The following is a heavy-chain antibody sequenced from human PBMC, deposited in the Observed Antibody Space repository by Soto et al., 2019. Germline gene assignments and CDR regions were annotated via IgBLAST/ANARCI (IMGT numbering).Heavy chain of an antibody. CDR2: IWYDGSNK. J-gene: IGHJ5*02. Sequence: PGGSLRLSCAASGFTFSSYGMHWVRQAPGKGLEWVAVIWYDGSNKYYADSVKGRFTISRDNSKNTLYLRMNSLRAEDTAVYYCARDAPRSVLWFDPWGQGTLVTVSS. V-gene: IGHV3-33*01. CDR3: ARDAPRSVLWFDP. D-gene: IGHD1-26*01. CDR1: GFTFSSYG.